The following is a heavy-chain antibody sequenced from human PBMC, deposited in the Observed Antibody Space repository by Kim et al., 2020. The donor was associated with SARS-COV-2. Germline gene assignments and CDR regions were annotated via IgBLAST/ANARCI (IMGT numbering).Heavy chain of an antibody. CDR1: GFTFSSYG. D-gene: IGHD5-12*01. J-gene: IGHJ6*02. Sequence: GGSLRLSCAASGFTFSSYGMHWVRQAPGKGLEWVAVISYDGSNKYYADSVKGRFTISRDNSKNTLYLQMNSLRAEDTAVYYCAKGPWLRSTTHYGMDVWGQGTTVTVSS. CDR2: ISYDGSNK. CDR3: AKGPWLRSTTHYGMDV. V-gene: IGHV3-30*18.